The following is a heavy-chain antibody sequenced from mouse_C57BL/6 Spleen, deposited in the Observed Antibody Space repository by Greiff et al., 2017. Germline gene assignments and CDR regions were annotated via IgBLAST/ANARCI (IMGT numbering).Heavy chain of an antibody. CDR2: INYDGSST. CDR3: AREDYYGSSHWYFDV. D-gene: IGHD1-1*01. J-gene: IGHJ1*03. CDR1: GFTFSDYY. V-gene: IGHV5-16*01. Sequence: EVQLVESEGGLVQPGSSMKLSCTASGFTFSDYYMAWVRQVPEKGLEWVAIINYDGSSTYYLDSLKSRFIISRDNAKNILYLQMSSLKSEDTATYYCAREDYYGSSHWYFDVWGTGTTVTVSS.